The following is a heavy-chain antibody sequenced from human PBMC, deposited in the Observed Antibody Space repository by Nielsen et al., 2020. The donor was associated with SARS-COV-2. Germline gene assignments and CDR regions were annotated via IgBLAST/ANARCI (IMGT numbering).Heavy chain of an antibody. J-gene: IGHJ3*02. CDR2: IYSGGST. D-gene: IGHD3-3*01. CDR1: GFTVSSNY. Sequence: GESLKISCAASGFTVSSNYMSWVRQAPGKGLEWVSVIYSGGSTYYADSVKGRFTISRDNSKNTLYLQMNSLRAEDTAVYYCAIIWSGYTDAFDIWGQGIMVTVSS. V-gene: IGHV3-66*01. CDR3: AIIWSGYTDAFDI.